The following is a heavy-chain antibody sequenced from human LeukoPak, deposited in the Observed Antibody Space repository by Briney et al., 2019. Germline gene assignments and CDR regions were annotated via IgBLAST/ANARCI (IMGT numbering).Heavy chain of an antibody. CDR2: INPNSGGT. Sequence: ASVKVSCKASGYTFNSYGINWVRQAPGQGLEWMGWINPNSGGTNYAQKFQGRVTMTRDTSISTAYMELSRLRSDDTAVYYCARGADVLLWFGELSAYWGQGTLAPSPQ. J-gene: IGHJ4*02. D-gene: IGHD3-10*01. CDR3: ARGADVLLWFGELSAY. CDR1: GYTFNSYG. V-gene: IGHV1-2*02.